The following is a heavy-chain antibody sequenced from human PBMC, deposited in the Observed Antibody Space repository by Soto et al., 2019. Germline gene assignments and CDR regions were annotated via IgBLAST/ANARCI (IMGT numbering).Heavy chain of an antibody. D-gene: IGHD6-19*01. CDR2: ISGSGGST. CDR1: GFTFSSYA. Sequence: GGSLRLSCAGFGFTFSSYAMSWVRQAPGKGLEWVSGISGSGGSTYYADSVKGRFTISRDNSKNTVYLQMNSLRAEDTAVYLCAKDSRPVIAVAPPDYWGQGTLVTVSS. V-gene: IGHV3-23*01. J-gene: IGHJ4*02. CDR3: AKDSRPVIAVAPPDY.